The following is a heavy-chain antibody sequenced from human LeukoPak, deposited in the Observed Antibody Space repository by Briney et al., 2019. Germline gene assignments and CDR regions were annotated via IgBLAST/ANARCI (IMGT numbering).Heavy chain of an antibody. D-gene: IGHD3-10*01. CDR1: GASISSGSYY. CDR3: ARGLWFGESIELLDY. CDR2: IYTSGST. J-gene: IGHJ4*02. V-gene: IGHV4-61*02. Sequence: SETLSLTCTVSGASISSGSYYWSWIRQPAGKGLEWIGRIYTSGSTNYNPSLKSRVTMSLDTSKNQFSLKLSSVTAADTAVYYCARGLWFGESIELLDYWGQGTLVTVSS.